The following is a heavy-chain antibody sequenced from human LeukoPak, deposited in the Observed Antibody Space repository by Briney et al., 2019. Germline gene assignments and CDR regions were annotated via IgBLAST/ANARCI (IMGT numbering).Heavy chain of an antibody. J-gene: IGHJ4*02. Sequence: ASVKVSCKASGYTXTSYGISGVRQAPGQGLEWMGWISAYNGNTNYAQKFQGRVTMTTDTSTNTAYMELRSLRSDDTAAYFCARDGSGSYMPFDYWGQGTLVTVSS. CDR1: GYTXTSYG. V-gene: IGHV1-18*01. CDR3: ARDGSGSYMPFDY. D-gene: IGHD3-10*01. CDR2: ISAYNGNT.